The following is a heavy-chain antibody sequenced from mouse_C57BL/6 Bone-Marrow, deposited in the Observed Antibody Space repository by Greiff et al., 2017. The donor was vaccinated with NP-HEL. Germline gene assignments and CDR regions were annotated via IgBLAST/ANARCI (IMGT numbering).Heavy chain of an antibody. J-gene: IGHJ3*01. CDR3: AKRGYGSRAWFAY. D-gene: IGHD1-1*01. V-gene: IGHV1-81*01. Sequence: QVQLKQSGAELARPGASVKLSCKASGYTFTSYGISWVKQRTGQGLEWIGEIYPRSGNTYYNEKFKGKATLTADKSSSTAYMELRSLTSEDSAVYFCAKRGYGSRAWFAYWGQGTLVTVSA. CDR1: GYTFTSYG. CDR2: IYPRSGNT.